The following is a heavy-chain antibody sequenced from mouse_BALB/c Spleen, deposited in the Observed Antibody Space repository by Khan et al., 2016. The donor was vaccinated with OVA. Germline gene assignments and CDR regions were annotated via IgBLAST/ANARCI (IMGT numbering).Heavy chain of an antibody. J-gene: IGHJ3*01. V-gene: IGHV3-2*02. Sequence: EVKLLESGPGLVKPSQSLSLTCTVTGYSITSDYAWNWIRQFPGNKLEWMGYISYSGSTSYTPSLKSRISITRDTSKNQFFLQLNSVTTEDTATCYCARGSAYWGQGTLVTVSA. CDR3: ARGSAY. CDR2: ISYSGST. CDR1: GYSITSDYA.